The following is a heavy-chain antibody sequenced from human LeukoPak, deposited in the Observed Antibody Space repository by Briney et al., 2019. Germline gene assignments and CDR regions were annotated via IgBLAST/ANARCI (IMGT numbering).Heavy chain of an antibody. V-gene: IGHV4-31*03. CDR1: GGSISSGGYY. J-gene: IGHJ4*02. CDR2: IYYSGST. D-gene: IGHD1-26*01. Sequence: SETLSLTCTVSGGSISSGGYYWSWIRRHPGKGLEWIGYIYYSGSTYYNPSLKSRVTISVDTSKIQFSLKLSSVTAADTAVYYCARSGNYGGHFDYWGQGTLVTVSS. CDR3: ARSGNYGGHFDY.